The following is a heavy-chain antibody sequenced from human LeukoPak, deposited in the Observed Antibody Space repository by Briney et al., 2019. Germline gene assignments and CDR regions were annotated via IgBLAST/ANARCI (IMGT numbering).Heavy chain of an antibody. CDR3: ASGPIPHTRDIEL. D-gene: IGHD1-14*01. Sequence: GSSVKVSCKASGGTFSSYAISWVRQAPGQGLEWMGRIIPIFGTANYAQKFQGRVTITTDESTSTAYMELSSLRSEDTAVYYCASGPIPHTRDIELWGQGTLVTVSS. J-gene: IGHJ4*02. V-gene: IGHV1-69*05. CDR2: IIPIFGTA. CDR1: GGTFSSYA.